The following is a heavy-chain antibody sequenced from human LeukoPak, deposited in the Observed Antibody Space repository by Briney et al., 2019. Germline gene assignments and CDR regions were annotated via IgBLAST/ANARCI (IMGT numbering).Heavy chain of an antibody. Sequence: GRSLRLSCAASGFTFSSYGMHWVRQAPGKGLEWVAVISYDGSNKYYADSVKGRFTISRDNSKNTLCLQMNSLRAEDTAVYYCANYDSSGLIDYWGQGTLVTVSS. J-gene: IGHJ4*02. V-gene: IGHV3-30*18. CDR2: ISYDGSNK. CDR1: GFTFSSYG. D-gene: IGHD3-22*01. CDR3: ANYDSSGLIDY.